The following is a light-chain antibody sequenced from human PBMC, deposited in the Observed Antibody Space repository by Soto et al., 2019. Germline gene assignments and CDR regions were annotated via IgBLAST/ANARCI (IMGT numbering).Light chain of an antibody. CDR1: QSVSSSY. CDR3: QQYGNSPLT. Sequence: EIVLTQSPGTLSLSPGERATLSCRASQSVSSSYLAWYQQKPGQAPRLLIYGASSRATGIPDRFSGSGSGTDFTLTISRVEPEDFAVYYCQQYGNSPLTFGQGTKVEIK. V-gene: IGKV3-20*01. J-gene: IGKJ1*01. CDR2: GAS.